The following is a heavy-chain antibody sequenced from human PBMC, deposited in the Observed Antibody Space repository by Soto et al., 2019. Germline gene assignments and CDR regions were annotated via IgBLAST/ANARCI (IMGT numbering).Heavy chain of an antibody. V-gene: IGHV4-30-4*01. J-gene: IGHJ4*02. D-gene: IGHD3-22*01. Sequence: QVQLQESGPGLVKPSQTPSLTCTVSGGSISSGDYYWSWIRQPPGKDLEWIGYIYYSGSTYYNPSLKSRVTISVDTSKNQFSLKLSSVTAADTAVYYCARAAGYYYDSSGYTRGYYFDYWGQGTLVTVSS. CDR2: IYYSGST. CDR1: GGSISSGDYY. CDR3: ARAAGYYYDSSGYTRGYYFDY.